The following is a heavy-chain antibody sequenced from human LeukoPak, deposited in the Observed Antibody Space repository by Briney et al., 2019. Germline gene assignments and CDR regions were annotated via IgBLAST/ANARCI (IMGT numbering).Heavy chain of an antibody. D-gene: IGHD3-9*01. J-gene: IGHJ4*02. V-gene: IGHV3-20*04. CDR3: AREDYDILTGYLLGFDY. CDR2: INWNGGST. Sequence: GGSLRLSCAASGFTFDDYGMSWVRQAPGKGLEWVSGINWNGGSTGYADSVKGRFTISRDNSKNTLYLQMNSLRAEDTAVYYCAREDYDILTGYLLGFDYWGQGTLVTVSS. CDR1: GFTFDDYG.